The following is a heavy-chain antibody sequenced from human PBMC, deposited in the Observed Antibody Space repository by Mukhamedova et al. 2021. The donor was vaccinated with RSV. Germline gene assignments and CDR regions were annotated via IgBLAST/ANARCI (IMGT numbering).Heavy chain of an antibody. Sequence: AEYMGGRFTISRDNAKNSLYLQMNSLRAEDTAVYYCASDAYSSSWYYFDYWGQGTLATVSS. D-gene: IGHD6-13*01. J-gene: IGHJ4*02. CDR3: ASDAYSSSWYYFDY. V-gene: IGHV3-11*06.